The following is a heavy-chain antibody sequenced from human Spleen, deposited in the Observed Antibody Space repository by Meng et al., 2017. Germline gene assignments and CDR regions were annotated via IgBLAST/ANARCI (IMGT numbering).Heavy chain of an antibody. J-gene: IGHJ3*02. V-gene: IGHV3-21*01. CDR1: GITFSSDT. D-gene: IGHD6-19*01. Sequence: GESLKISCVGSGITFSSDTMNWVRPAPGKGLEWASSISAAGSYIYYADPVNGRFTISRDKVKISLFLHIYSLRAEDTDVYYFARHRSSGWYKDDAFDIWGQGTMVTVSS. CDR3: ARHRSSGWYKDDAFDI. CDR2: ISAAGSYI.